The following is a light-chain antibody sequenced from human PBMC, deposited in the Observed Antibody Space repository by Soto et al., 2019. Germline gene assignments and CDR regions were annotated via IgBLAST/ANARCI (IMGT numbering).Light chain of an antibody. V-gene: IGKV3-20*01. Sequence: EIVLTQSPGTLSLSPGERATLSCRASQSVSSSYLAWYQQKPGQAPRLLIYGASSRATGIPDRFSGSASGTDFTLNISRLEPEDFAVYYCQQYGSSMYTFGQGTKLEIK. J-gene: IGKJ2*01. CDR2: GAS. CDR1: QSVSSSY. CDR3: QQYGSSMYT.